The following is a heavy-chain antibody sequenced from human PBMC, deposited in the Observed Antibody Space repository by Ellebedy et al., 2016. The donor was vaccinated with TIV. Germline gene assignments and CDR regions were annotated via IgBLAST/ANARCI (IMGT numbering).Heavy chain of an antibody. J-gene: IGHJ6*02. CDR2: IYYSGST. D-gene: IGHD3-10*01. CDR3: ARVWFGEVQPNYYYYYGMDV. V-gene: IGHV4-59*01. CDR1: GGSISSYY. Sequence: SETLSLTXTVSGGSISSYYWSWIRQPPGKGLEWIGYIYYSGSTNYNPSLKSRVTISVDTSKNQFSLKLSSVTAADTAVYYCARVWFGEVQPNYYYYYGMDVWGQGTTVTVSS.